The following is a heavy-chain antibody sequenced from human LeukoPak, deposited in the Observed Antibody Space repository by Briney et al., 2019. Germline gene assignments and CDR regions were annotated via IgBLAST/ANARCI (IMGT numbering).Heavy chain of an antibody. CDR2: IYYSGST. J-gene: IGHJ6*02. CDR3: ARVGSAAIPYGMDV. D-gene: IGHD2-2*01. Sequence: SETLSLTCTVPGGSISSYYWSWIRQPPGKGLEWIGYIYYSGSTNYNPSLKSRVTISVDTSKNQFSLKLSSVTAADTAVYYCARVGSAAIPYGMDVWGQGTTVTVSS. CDR1: GGSISSYY. V-gene: IGHV4-59*01.